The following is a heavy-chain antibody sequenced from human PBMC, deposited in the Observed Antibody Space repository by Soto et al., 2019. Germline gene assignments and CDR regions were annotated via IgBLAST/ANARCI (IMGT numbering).Heavy chain of an antibody. CDR1: GDSVSSNSAG. CDR2: TYYRSKWYY. CDR3: ARGEQYSGRIFDY. D-gene: IGHD1-26*01. V-gene: IGHV6-1*01. J-gene: IGHJ4*01. Sequence: PQTLSLTCAITGDSVSSNSAGWSWVRQSPSRGLEWLGRTYYRSKWYYEYAVSVRGRITINPDTSKNQYSLQLNSVTPEDTAVYFCARGEQYSGRIFDYWGQGTLVTVSS.